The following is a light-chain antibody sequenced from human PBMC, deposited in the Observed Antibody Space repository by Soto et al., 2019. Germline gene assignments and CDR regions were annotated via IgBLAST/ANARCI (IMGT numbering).Light chain of an antibody. J-gene: IGKJ4*01. V-gene: IGKV1-39*01. CDR1: QSISNY. CDR3: QQSYGTPLT. CDR2: AAS. Sequence: DMEMTQSPSSLSASVGDRVTITCRASQSISNYLNWYQHKPGKVPKLLIYAASSLQSGVPTRFSGSGSGTDFTLTIHSLQPEDVATYYCQQSYGTPLTFGGGTKIEIK.